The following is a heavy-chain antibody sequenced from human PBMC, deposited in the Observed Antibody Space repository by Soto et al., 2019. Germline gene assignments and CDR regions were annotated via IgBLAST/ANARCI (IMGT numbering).Heavy chain of an antibody. J-gene: IGHJ4*02. CDR3: ATEEGGGYGTFDY. V-gene: IGHV1-18*01. CDR2: ISAYSGKT. Sequence: ASVKVSCKASGYTFTSYGISWVRQAPGQGLEWMGWISAYSGKTIYAQKFQGRVTMTADTSTDTAYMELSSLRSEDTAVYYCATEEGGGYGTFDYWGQGTLVTVSS. CDR1: GYTFTSYG. D-gene: IGHD5-12*01.